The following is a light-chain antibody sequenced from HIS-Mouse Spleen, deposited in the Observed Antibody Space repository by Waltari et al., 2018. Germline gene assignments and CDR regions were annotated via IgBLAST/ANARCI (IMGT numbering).Light chain of an antibody. CDR2: DDS. CDR3: QVWDSSSDHWV. J-gene: IGLJ3*02. V-gene: IGLV3-21*03. Sequence: SYVLTQPPSVSVAPGKTARITWGGNNLGSKSVHGYQQKPGQAPVLVVYDDSDRPSGIPERFSGSNSGNTATLTISRVEAGDEADYYCQVWDSSSDHWVFGGGTKLTVL. CDR1: NLGSKS.